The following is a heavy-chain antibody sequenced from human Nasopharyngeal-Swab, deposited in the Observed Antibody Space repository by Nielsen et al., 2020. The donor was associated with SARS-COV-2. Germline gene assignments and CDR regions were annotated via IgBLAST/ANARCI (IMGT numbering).Heavy chain of an antibody. CDR1: GFTFSRYW. J-gene: IGHJ6*02. Sequence: LKISCAGSGFTFSRYWMSWVRQAPGKGLEWVANIKQDGSEKYYEDSVKGRFTISRDNAKNSLYLQMNSLRAEDTAVYYCARDKGMRDYVWGSYRSSYYYYYGMDVWGQGTTVTVSS. D-gene: IGHD3-16*02. CDR3: ARDKGMRDYVWGSYRSSYYYYYGMDV. V-gene: IGHV3-7*01. CDR2: IKQDGSEK.